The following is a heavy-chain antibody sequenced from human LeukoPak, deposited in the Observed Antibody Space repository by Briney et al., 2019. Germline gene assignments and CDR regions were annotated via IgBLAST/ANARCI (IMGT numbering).Heavy chain of an antibody. CDR3: ARRYYDFWSGYSGGFDY. J-gene: IGHJ4*02. CDR1: GGSISSGGYY. CDR2: IYYSGST. Sequence: SQTLSLTCTVSGGSISSGGYYWSWIRQHPGKGLEWIGSIYYSGSTYYNPSLKSRVTISVDTSKNQFSLKLSSVTAADTAVYYCARRYYDFWSGYSGGFDYWGQGTLVTVSS. V-gene: IGHV4-30-2*03. D-gene: IGHD3-3*01.